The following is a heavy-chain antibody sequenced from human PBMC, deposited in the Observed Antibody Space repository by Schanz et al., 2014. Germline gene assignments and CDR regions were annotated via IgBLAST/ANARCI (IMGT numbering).Heavy chain of an antibody. D-gene: IGHD2-2*01. CDR2: INSRSNFI. CDR1: GFTFRSYG. Sequence: VQLVESGGGVVQPGRSLRLSCAASGFTFRSYGMHWVRQAPGKGLEWVSSINSRSNFIYYADSVKGRFTISRDNAKNSLYLEMTSLRGEDTAVYYCARQGIGYQHGRYYYYMDVWGRGTTVTVSS. J-gene: IGHJ6*03. CDR3: ARQGIGYQHGRYYYYMDV. V-gene: IGHV3-21*04.